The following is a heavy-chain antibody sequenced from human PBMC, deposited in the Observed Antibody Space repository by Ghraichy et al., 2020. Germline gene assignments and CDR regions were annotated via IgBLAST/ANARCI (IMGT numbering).Heavy chain of an antibody. J-gene: IGHJ6*02. Sequence: GRSLRLSCVGSGFTFSAYSMNWVRQSPGKGLEWVSYITSNSRTKSYGDSVKGRFTISRDNAQNSLYLQMNSLRDEDTAVYYCARASTVVRFFYFAGMDVWGRGTTVTVS. CDR1: GFTFSAYS. D-gene: IGHD4-23*01. CDR3: ARASTVVRFFYFAGMDV. V-gene: IGHV3-48*02. CDR2: ITSNSRTK.